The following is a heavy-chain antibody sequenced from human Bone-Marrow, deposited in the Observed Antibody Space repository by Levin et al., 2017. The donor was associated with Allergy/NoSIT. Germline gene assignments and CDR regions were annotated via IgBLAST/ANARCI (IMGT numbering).Heavy chain of an antibody. D-gene: IGHD3-10*01. CDR1: GFTVSNNY. Sequence: GGSLRLSCAVSGFTVSNNYMSWVRQAPGKGLEWVSIIYSGGGTFYADSVKARFTISRDNSKNTVYLQMNSLRAEDTAVYYCARIDFNYGSYYWGQGTLVTVSS. CDR2: IYSGGGT. V-gene: IGHV3-66*01. J-gene: IGHJ4*02. CDR3: ARIDFNYGSYY.